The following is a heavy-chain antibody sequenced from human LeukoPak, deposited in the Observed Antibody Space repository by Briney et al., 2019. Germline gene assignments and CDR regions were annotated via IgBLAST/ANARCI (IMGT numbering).Heavy chain of an antibody. J-gene: IGHJ6*02. V-gene: IGHV3-7*03. CDR3: ARGGGLDV. Sequence: GGSLRLSCAASEFTFSSYWMSWVRQAPGKGLEWVANIKQDGSEKYYVDTVKGRFTISRDNAQNSLYLQMNSLRAEDTAVYFCARGGGLDVWAKGPRSPSP. D-gene: IGHD3-16*01. CDR1: EFTFSSYW. CDR2: IKQDGSEK.